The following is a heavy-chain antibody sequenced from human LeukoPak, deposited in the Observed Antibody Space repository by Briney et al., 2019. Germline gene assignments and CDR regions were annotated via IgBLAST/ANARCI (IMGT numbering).Heavy chain of an antibody. CDR2: ISAYNGNT. J-gene: IGHJ4*02. Sequence: ASVKVSCKASGYTFTSYGMSWVRQPPGQGLEWMGCISAYNGNTNYAQKLHGRVTITTDTSTRTSYMELTILTSDDTAFYYCARDEGRYCNNGVWLPRHYWRRDPLVPVS. D-gene: IGHD2-8*01. CDR1: GYTFTSYG. CDR3: ARDEGRYCNNGVWLPRHY. V-gene: IGHV1-18*01.